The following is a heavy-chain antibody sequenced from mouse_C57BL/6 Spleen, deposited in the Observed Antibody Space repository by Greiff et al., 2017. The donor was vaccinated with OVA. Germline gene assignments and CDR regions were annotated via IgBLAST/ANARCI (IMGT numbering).Heavy chain of an antibody. J-gene: IGHJ1*03. Sequence: VKLMESGPELVKPGASVKLSCKASGYTFTSYDINWVKQRPGQGLEWIGWIYPRDGSTKYNEKFKGKATLTVDTSSSTAYMELHSLTSEDSAVYFCARFYGNYEGYFDVWGTGTTVTVSS. CDR1: GYTFTSYD. D-gene: IGHD2-1*01. CDR2: IYPRDGST. CDR3: ARFYGNYEGYFDV. V-gene: IGHV1-85*01.